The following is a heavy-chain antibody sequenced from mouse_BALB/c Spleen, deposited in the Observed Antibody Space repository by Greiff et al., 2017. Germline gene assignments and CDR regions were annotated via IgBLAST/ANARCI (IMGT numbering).Heavy chain of an antibody. D-gene: IGHD3-2*01. CDR3: ARVRQLGLYDY. V-gene: IGHV2-6-7*01. Sequence: VQLQQSGPGLVAPSQSLSITCTVSGFSLTGYGVNWVRQPPGKGLEWLGMIWGDGSTDYNSALKSRLSISKDNSKSQVFLKMNSLQTDDTARYYCARVRQLGLYDYWGQGTTLTVSS. CDR2: IWGDGST. J-gene: IGHJ2*01. CDR1: GFSLTGYG.